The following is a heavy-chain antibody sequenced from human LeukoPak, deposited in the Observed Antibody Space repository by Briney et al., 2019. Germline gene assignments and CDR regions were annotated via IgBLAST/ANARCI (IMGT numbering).Heavy chain of an antibody. CDR1: GFTFSSYW. CDR3: VRDGTWYDY. D-gene: IGHD1-26*01. V-gene: IGHV3-7*01. CDR2: IKEDGGAK. J-gene: IGHJ4*02. Sequence: QPGGSLRLSCAASGFTFSSYWMDWVRQAPGKGLEWVANIKEDGGAKNYVDSVKGRFTISRDNAKDSVYLQMNSLRDEDTAVYYCVRDGTWYDYWGQGTLVTVSS.